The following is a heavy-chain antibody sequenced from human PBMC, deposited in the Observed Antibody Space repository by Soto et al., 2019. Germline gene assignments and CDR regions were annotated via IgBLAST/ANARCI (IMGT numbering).Heavy chain of an antibody. Sequence: GGTLRICCAVYGVSFSRYAMTWLRQGPGKGLEWVSTISQSGDKAYYADSVKGRFAISRDNSKNMTYLQVINLRAEDTAVYYCAKDPLGHCVEPCYSYCIHPCGQGPFVTVST. CDR1: GVSFSRYA. J-gene: IGHJ5*02. V-gene: IGHV3-23*01. D-gene: IGHD2-15*01. CDR3: AKDPLGHCVEPCYSYCIHP. CDR2: ISQSGDKA.